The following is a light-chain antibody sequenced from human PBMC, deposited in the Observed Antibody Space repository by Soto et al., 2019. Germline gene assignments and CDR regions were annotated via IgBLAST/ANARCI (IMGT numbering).Light chain of an antibody. CDR2: DAS. CDR1: QSISSW. J-gene: IGKJ4*01. CDR3: QQYNSSGVT. V-gene: IGKV1-5*01. Sequence: DIQMTQSPSTLSASVGDRVTITCRASQSISSWLAWYQQKPGKAPKLLIYDASSLESGVPSRFSGSGSGTEFTLTISSRQPDDFATYYCQQYNSSGVTFGGGTKVEIK.